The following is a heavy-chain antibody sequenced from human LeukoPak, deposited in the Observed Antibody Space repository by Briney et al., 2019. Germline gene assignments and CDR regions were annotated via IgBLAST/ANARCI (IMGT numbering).Heavy chain of an antibody. D-gene: IGHD2-2*01. CDR1: GGSIRSYY. CDR3: ARFQLPRGYDY. V-gene: IGHV4-59*08. CDR2: IYYSGST. Sequence: SETLSLTCTVSGGSIRSYYWSWIRQPPGKGLEWIGYIYYSGSTNYNPSLKSRVTISVDTSKNQFSLKLSSVTAADTAVYYCARFQLPRGYDYWGQGTLVTVSS. J-gene: IGHJ4*02.